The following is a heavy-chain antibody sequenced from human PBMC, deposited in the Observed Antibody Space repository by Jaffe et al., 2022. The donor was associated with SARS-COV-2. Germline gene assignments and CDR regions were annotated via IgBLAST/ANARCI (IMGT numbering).Heavy chain of an antibody. CDR3: ASGRMSSSWAYYFDY. Sequence: QVQLQQWGAGLLKPSETLSLTCAVYGGSFSGYYWSWIRQPPGKGLEWIGEINHSGSTNYNPSLKSRVTISVDTSKNQFSLKLSSVTAADTAVYYCASGRMSSSWAYYFDYWGQGTLVTVSS. CDR1: GGSFSGYY. CDR2: INHSGST. V-gene: IGHV4-34*01. D-gene: IGHD6-13*01. J-gene: IGHJ4*02.